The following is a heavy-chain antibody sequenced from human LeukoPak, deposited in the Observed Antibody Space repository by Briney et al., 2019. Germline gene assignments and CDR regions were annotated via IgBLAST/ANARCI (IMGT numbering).Heavy chain of an antibody. Sequence: GGSLRLSCAASGFTFSSYAMSWVRQAPGKGLEWVSAISGSGGSTYYADSVKGRFTISRDNSKNTLYLQMNSLRAEDTAVYYCARGDSRLPHAFDIWGQGTMVTVSS. CDR1: GFTFSSYA. CDR2: ISGSGGST. J-gene: IGHJ3*02. V-gene: IGHV3-23*01. CDR3: ARGDSRLPHAFDI. D-gene: IGHD4-11*01.